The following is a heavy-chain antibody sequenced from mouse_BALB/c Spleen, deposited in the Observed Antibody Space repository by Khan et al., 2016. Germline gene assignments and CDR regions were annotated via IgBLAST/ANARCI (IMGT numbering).Heavy chain of an antibody. J-gene: IGHJ4*01. CDR2: ISYSGST. CDR3: ARTPTAYYTMDY. D-gene: IGHD1-2*01. CDR1: GYSITSDYA. V-gene: IGHV3-2*02. Sequence: EVQLQESGPGLVKPSQSLSLTCTVTGYSITSDYAWNWIRQFPGNKLEWMGYISYSGSTRYYPSLKGRISITRDTSKNQFFLQLNSVTTEDTATYYCARTPTAYYTMDYWGQGTSVTVSS.